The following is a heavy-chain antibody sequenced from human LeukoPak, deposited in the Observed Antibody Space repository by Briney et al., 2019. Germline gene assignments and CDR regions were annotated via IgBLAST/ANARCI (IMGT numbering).Heavy chain of an antibody. J-gene: IGHJ4*02. CDR2: ISGSGGST. Sequence: GGSLRLSCAASGFTFSSYAMSWVRQAPGKGLEWVSSISGSGGSTYHADSVKGRFTISRDNSKNTLYLQMDSLRAEDTAVYYCARDRAWNYFDYWGQGTLVTVSS. D-gene: IGHD3-3*01. V-gene: IGHV3-23*01. CDR1: GFTFSSYA. CDR3: ARDRAWNYFDY.